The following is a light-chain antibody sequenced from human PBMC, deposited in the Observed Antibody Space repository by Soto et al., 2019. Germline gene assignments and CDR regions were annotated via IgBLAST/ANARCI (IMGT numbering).Light chain of an antibody. CDR2: GAS. V-gene: IGKV3-15*01. J-gene: IGKJ1*01. CDR3: QQYNNWWT. Sequence: EIVMTQSPATLSVSPGERATLSCRASQSVSNNLAWYQKKPGQAPRLLSYGASTRATGIPARFSGSGFGTEFTLTISSLQSEDFAFYYCQQYNNWWTFGQGTRVDIK. CDR1: QSVSNN.